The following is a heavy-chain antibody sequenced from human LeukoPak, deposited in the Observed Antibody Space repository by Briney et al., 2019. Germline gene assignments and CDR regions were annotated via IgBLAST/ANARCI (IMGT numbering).Heavy chain of an antibody. CDR3: ASIGGGPPATTQNDY. V-gene: IGHV3-64*01. CDR2: ISSNGGST. D-gene: IGHD1-26*01. CDR1: GFTFSSYA. Sequence: TGGSLRLSCAASGFTFSSYAMHWVRQASGKGLEYVSAISSNGGSTYYANSVKGRFTISRDNSKNTLYLQMGSLRAEDMAVYYCASIGGGPPATTQNDYWGQGTLVTVSS. J-gene: IGHJ4*02.